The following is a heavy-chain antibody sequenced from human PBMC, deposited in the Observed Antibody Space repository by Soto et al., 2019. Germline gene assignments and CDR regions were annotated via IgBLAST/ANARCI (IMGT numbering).Heavy chain of an antibody. CDR3: ARSGSGAAYYYHGLDV. CDR2: ISTYNGNT. V-gene: IGHV1-18*04. CDR1: GYTFTRYG. Sequence: QVQLVQSGAEVKKPGASGKLSCKASGYTFTRYGFSWVLQAPGQGLEWMGWISTYNGNTNYAQKLQGRVTMTTDTSTSTAYMELRSLRSDDTAVYYCARSGSGAAYYYHGLDVWGQGTTVTVSS. D-gene: IGHD6-25*01. J-gene: IGHJ6*02.